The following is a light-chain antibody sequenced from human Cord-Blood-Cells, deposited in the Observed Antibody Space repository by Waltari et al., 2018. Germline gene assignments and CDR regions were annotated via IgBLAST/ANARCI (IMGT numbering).Light chain of an antibody. CDR3: QQYNNWPLPFT. V-gene: IGKV3-15*01. Sequence: EIVMTQSQATLSVSPGERATLSCRASQSVSSNLAWYQQKPGQAPRLLIYGASTRATGIPARFSGSGSGTEFTLTISSLQSEDFAVYYCQQYNNWPLPFTFGPGTKVDIK. J-gene: IGKJ3*01. CDR1: QSVSSN. CDR2: GAS.